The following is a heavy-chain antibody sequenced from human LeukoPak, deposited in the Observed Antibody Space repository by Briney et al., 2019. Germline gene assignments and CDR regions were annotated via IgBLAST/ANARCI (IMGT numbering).Heavy chain of an antibody. V-gene: IGHV1-2*02. D-gene: IGHD4-17*01. CDR3: ARKGEHYGDYDY. CDR2: ILPNTGGT. J-gene: IGHJ4*02. CDR1: GYTFTGYF. Sequence: GASVKVSCKASGYTFTGYFLHWVRQAPGQGLEWMGWILPNTGGTHYPQKFQGRVTVTRDTSISTAYMEVSRLTSDDTAVYYCARKGEHYGDYDYWGQGTLVTVSS.